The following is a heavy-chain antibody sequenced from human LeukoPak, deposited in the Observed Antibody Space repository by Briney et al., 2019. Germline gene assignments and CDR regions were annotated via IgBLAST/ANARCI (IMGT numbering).Heavy chain of an antibody. J-gene: IGHJ5*02. CDR1: GYTLTELS. D-gene: IGHD6-19*01. V-gene: IGHV1-24*01. Sequence: ASVKVSCKVSGYTLTELSMHWVRQAPGKGLEWMGGFDPEDGETIYAQKFQGRVTMTEDTSTDTAYMELSSLRSEDTAVYYCATRGSWYSSGWYQIWFDPWGQGTLVTVSS. CDR2: FDPEDGET. CDR3: ATRGSWYSSGWYQIWFDP.